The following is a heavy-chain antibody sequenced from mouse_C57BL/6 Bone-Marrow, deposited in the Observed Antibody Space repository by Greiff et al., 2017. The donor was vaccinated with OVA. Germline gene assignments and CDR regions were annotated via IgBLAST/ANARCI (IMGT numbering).Heavy chain of an antibody. J-gene: IGHJ3*01. D-gene: IGHD2-10*01. CDR3: ARDPYYGNYEGFAY. CDR2: LSDGGSYT. Sequence: DVKLVESGGGLVKPGGSLKLSCAASGFTFSSYAMSWVRQTPEKRLEWVATLSDGGSYTYYPDNVKGRFTISRDNAKNNLYLQMSHLKSEDTAMDYCARDPYYGNYEGFAYWGQGTLVTVSA. CDR1: GFTFSSYA. V-gene: IGHV5-4*01.